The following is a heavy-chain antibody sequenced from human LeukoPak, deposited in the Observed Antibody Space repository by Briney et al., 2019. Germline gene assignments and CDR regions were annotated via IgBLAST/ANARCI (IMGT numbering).Heavy chain of an antibody. V-gene: IGHV5-51*01. CDR2: IYPGDSDT. CDR1: GYSFTSYW. D-gene: IGHD5-18*01. Sequence: GEALQISCKGSGYSFTSYWIGWGRRMPGKGVEWMGIIYPGDSDTRYSPSFQGQVTISADKSISTAYLQWSSLKAPDTAMYYCARQDTAMVLDAFDIWGQGTMVTVSS. CDR3: ARQDTAMVLDAFDI. J-gene: IGHJ3*02.